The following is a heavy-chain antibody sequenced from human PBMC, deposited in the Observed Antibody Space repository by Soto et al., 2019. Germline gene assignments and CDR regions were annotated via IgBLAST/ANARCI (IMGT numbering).Heavy chain of an antibody. CDR2: IIPMLGTP. D-gene: IGHD3-22*01. CDR3: AKEKSRYDRSGYYRPDY. Sequence: SVKVSCKSSGDTFSSYAISWVRQAPGQGLEWMGGIIPMLGTPSYAQKFQDRVTITADKFTSTAYMELSGLRSEDTAVYYCAKEKSRYDRSGYYRPDYWGQGTLVTVSS. V-gene: IGHV1-69*10. J-gene: IGHJ4*02. CDR1: GDTFSSYA.